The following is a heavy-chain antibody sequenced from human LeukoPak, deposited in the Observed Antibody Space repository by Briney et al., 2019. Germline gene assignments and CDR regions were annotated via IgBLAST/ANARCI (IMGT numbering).Heavy chain of an antibody. J-gene: IGHJ4*02. CDR3: ARDRFGDGYALGRY. Sequence: PGGSLRLSCAASGFTFSSYAMSWVRQAPGKGLEWVTVISYDGNNKYYADSVKGRFTVSRDNSKNTLYLQMNSLRAEDTAVFYCARDRFGDGYALGRYWGQGTLVTVSS. D-gene: IGHD5-24*01. V-gene: IGHV3-30-3*01. CDR2: ISYDGNNK. CDR1: GFTFSSYA.